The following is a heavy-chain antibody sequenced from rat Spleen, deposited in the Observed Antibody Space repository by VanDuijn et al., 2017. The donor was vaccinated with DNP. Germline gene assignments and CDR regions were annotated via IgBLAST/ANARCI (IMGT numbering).Heavy chain of an antibody. J-gene: IGHJ2*01. D-gene: IGHD1-5*01. CDR1: AYSITTNY. Sequence: EVQLQESGPGLVKPSQSLSLTCSVTAYSITTNYWGWIRKLPGNKMEWIGHISYSGSTSYHPSLKSRIFITRDTSKNQFFLHLNSVSTEDTATYYCARWKIGPHYFDDWGQGVMVTVSS. CDR3: ARWKIGPHYFDD. V-gene: IGHV3-1*01. CDR2: ISYSGST.